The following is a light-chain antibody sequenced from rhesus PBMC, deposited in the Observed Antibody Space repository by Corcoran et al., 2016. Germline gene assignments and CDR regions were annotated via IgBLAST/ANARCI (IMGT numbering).Light chain of an antibody. V-gene: IGKV3-42*01. CDR1: QSVSSN. CDR3: QQDYSWPLA. CDR2: AAS. Sequence: EVVMTQSPATLSLSPGERATLYCRSSQSVSSNLAWYQQKPGPPPKLPIYAASSRAPGIPEWFSGSGSGTEFTLPICSLEPEDVGVYYCQQDYSWPLAFSGGTKVELE. J-gene: IGKJ4*01.